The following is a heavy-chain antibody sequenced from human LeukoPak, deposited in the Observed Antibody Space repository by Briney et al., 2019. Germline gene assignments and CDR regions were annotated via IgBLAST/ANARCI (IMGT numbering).Heavy chain of an antibody. CDR3: ARVSSSGSVGY. D-gene: IGHD6-19*01. Sequence: SQTLSLTCTVSGGSISSGSYYWSWIRQPAGKGLEWIGRIYTSGSTSYNPSLKSRVTISVDTSKNQFSLKLSSVTAADTAVYYCARVSSSGSVGYWGQGTLVTVSS. J-gene: IGHJ4*02. CDR1: GGSISSGSYY. V-gene: IGHV4-61*02. CDR2: IYTSGST.